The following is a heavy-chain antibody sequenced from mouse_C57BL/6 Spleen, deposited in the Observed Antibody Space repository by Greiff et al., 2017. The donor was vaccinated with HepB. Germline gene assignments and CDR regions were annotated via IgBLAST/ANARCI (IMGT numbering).Heavy chain of an antibody. Sequence: DVKLVESGGGLVQPKGSLKLSCAASGFSFNTYAMNWVRQAPGKGLEWVARIRSKSNNYATYYADSVKDRFTISRDDSESMLYLQMNNLKTEDTAMYYCVRHDSSGPFAYWGQGTLVTVSA. J-gene: IGHJ3*01. V-gene: IGHV10-1*01. CDR3: VRHDSSGPFAY. CDR2: IRSKSNNYAT. D-gene: IGHD3-2*02. CDR1: GFSFNTYA.